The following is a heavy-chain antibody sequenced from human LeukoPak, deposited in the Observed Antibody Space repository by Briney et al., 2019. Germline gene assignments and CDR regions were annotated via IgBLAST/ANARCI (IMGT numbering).Heavy chain of an antibody. CDR3: AKAGGWVGYSSVQHFDQ. J-gene: IGHJ4*02. CDR2: INHSWGT. D-gene: IGHD5-18*01. V-gene: IGHV4-34*01. Sequence: SETLSLTCAVYSGSFSGYYWTWFRQPPGKGLEWIGEINHSWGTKYNPSLKSRVTISVDTSKNQFSLKLSSVTAADTAVYYCAKAGGWVGYSSVQHFDQWGQGTLVTVSS. CDR1: SGSFSGYY.